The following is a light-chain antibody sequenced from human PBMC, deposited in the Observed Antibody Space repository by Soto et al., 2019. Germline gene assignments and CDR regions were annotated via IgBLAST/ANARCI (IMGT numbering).Light chain of an antibody. CDR2: SNN. CDR1: RSNIGSNP. J-gene: IGLJ1*01. CDR3: AAWDDSLYGRV. V-gene: IGLV1-44*01. Sequence: QSVLNQPPSASGTPGQRVTISCSGSRSNIGSNPVNWYQQLPGTAPKLLIDSNNQRPSGVPDRFSGSRSGTSASLAISGLQSGDEADYYCAAWDDSLYGRVFGTGTKVTVL.